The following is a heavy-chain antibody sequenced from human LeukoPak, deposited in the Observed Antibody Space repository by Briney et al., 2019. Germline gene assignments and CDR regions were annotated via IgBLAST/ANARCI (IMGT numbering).Heavy chain of an antibody. CDR2: IYTSGST. Sequence: SETLSLTCTVSGGSISSYYGSWVRQPAGKGLEWIGRIYTSGSTNYNPSLKSRVTMSVDTSKNQFSLKLSSVTAADTAVYYCAREYDFWSGYYTDWGQGTLVTVSS. CDR1: GGSISSYY. J-gene: IGHJ4*02. V-gene: IGHV4-4*07. CDR3: AREYDFWSGYYTD. D-gene: IGHD3-3*01.